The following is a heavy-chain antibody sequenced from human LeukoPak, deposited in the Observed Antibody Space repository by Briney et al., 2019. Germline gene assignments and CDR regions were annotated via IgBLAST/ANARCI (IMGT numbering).Heavy chain of an antibody. D-gene: IGHD2-2*01. CDR3: AKSGDVSKYCSSTSCYLYFDY. V-gene: IGHV3-23*01. J-gene: IGHJ4*02. CDR1: GFTFSSYA. CDR2: ISGSGGST. Sequence: PGGSLRLSCAASGFTFSSYAMSWVRQAPGKGLEWVSAISGSGGSTYYADSVKGRFTISRDNSKNTLYLQMNSLRAEDTAVYYCAKSGDVSKYCSSTSCYLYFDYWGQGTLVTVSS.